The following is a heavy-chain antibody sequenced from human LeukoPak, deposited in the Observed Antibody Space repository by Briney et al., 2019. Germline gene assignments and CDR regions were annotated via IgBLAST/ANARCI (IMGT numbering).Heavy chain of an antibody. J-gene: IGHJ3*02. V-gene: IGHV3-33*01. D-gene: IGHD6-13*01. Sequence: GGSLRLSCAASGFTFSGYGMHWVRQAPGKGLEWVAVTWYDGSNKYYADSVKGRFTISRDNSKKTLYLQMNSLRAEDTAVYYCARAAAGTEGHAFDIWGQGTMVTVSS. CDR3: ARAAAGTEGHAFDI. CDR1: GFTFSGYG. CDR2: TWYDGSNK.